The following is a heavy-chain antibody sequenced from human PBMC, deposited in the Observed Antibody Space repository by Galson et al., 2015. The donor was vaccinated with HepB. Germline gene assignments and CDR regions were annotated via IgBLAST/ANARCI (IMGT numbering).Heavy chain of an antibody. CDR3: AKEIGSAWSAWSYYGMDV. CDR1: GLVITRSW. D-gene: IGHD6-19*01. J-gene: IGHJ6*02. V-gene: IGHV3-7*03. Sequence: SLRLSCAASGLVITRSWMNWVRQAPGKGLEWVANIKQDGREKYYLDSVKGRFTISRDNAKNSLYLQMNSLRAEDTALYYCAKEIGSAWSAWSYYGMDVWGQGTTVTVSS. CDR2: IKQDGREK.